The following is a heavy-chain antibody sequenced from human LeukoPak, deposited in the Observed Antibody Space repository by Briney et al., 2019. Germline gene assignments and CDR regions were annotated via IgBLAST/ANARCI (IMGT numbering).Heavy chain of an antibody. V-gene: IGHV3-7*01. J-gene: IGHJ4*02. CDR2: IKQDGSEK. Sequence: PGGSLRLSCAASGFTFSTYWMTWVRQAPGKGLEWVANIKQDGSEKYYVDSVQGRFTISRDNAKNSLYLQMNSLRAEDTAVYYCASWVGGFGELRDWGQGILVTVSS. CDR3: ASWVGGFGELRD. D-gene: IGHD3-10*01. CDR1: GFTFSTYW.